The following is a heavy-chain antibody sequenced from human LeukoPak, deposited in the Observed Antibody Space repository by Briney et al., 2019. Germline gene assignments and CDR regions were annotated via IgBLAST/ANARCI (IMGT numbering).Heavy chain of an antibody. D-gene: IGHD2-2*01. Sequence: SETLSLTCAVYGGSFSGYYWSWIRQPPGKGLEWIGKINHSGSTNYNPSLKSRVTISVDTSKNQFSLKLSSVTAADTAVYYCARRPDIVVVPAATEYSSSWSFDYWGQGTLVTVSS. CDR1: GGSFSGYY. J-gene: IGHJ4*02. CDR2: INHSGST. V-gene: IGHV4-34*01. CDR3: ARRPDIVVVPAATEYSSSWSFDY.